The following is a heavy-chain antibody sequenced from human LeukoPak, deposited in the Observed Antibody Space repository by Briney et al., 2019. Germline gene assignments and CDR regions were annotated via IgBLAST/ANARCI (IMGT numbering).Heavy chain of an antibody. D-gene: IGHD3-3*01. J-gene: IGHJ4*02. CDR3: ASEAYDFWSGYYSHFDY. CDR2: IIPIFGTA. V-gene: IGHV1-69*01. Sequence: SVKVSCKASGGTFSSYAISWVRQAPGQGLELMGGIIPIFGTANYAQKFQGRVTITADESTSTAYMELSSLRSEDTAVYYCASEAYDFWSGYYSHFDYWGQGTLVTVSS. CDR1: GGTFSSYA.